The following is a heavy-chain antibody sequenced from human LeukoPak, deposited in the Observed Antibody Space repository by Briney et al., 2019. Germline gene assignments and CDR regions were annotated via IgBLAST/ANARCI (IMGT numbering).Heavy chain of an antibody. CDR1: GGSISSFY. D-gene: IGHD3-10*01. Sequence: PSETLSLTCTVSGGSISSFYWSWIRQPPGKGLEWIGYIYYSGSTNYNPSLKSRVTISVDTPKNQFSLKLSSVTAADTAVYYCARDHQRGYAFDTWGQGTMVTVSS. J-gene: IGHJ3*02. CDR2: IYYSGST. CDR3: ARDHQRGYAFDT. V-gene: IGHV4-59*01.